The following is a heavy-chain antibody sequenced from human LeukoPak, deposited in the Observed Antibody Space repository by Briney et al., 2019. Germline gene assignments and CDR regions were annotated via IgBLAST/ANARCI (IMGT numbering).Heavy chain of an antibody. D-gene: IGHD1-26*01. J-gene: IGHJ4*02. CDR3: ARDPVGATLVDY. V-gene: IGHV4-34*01. CDR2: INHSGST. CDR1: GGSFSGYY. Sequence: SETLSLTCAVYGGSFSGYYWSWIRQPPGKGLEWIGEINHSGSTNYNPSLKSRVTISVDTSKNQFSLKLSSVTAADTAVYYCARDPVGATLVDYWGQGTLVTVSS.